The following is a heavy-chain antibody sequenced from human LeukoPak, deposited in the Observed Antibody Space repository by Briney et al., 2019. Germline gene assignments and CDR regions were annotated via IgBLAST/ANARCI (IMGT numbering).Heavy chain of an antibody. D-gene: IGHD1-26*01. Sequence: GGSLRLSCAASGFTFSSYAMSWVRQAPGKGLEWVSAISGSGGSTYYADSVKGRFTISRDNSKNTLYLQMNSLRAEDTAVYYCAKDPRLVGARGEYFQHWGQGTLVTVSS. CDR2: ISGSGGST. J-gene: IGHJ1*01. V-gene: IGHV3-23*01. CDR1: GFTFSSYA. CDR3: AKDPRLVGARGEYFQH.